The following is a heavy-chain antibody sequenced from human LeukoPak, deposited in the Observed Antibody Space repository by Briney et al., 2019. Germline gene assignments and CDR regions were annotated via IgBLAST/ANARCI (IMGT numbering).Heavy chain of an antibody. V-gene: IGHV3-9*01. CDR1: GFTFDDYA. J-gene: IGHJ6*02. CDR3: AKAFRTNSNYYYGLDV. Sequence: GGSLRLSCAASGFTFDDYAMHWARQIPGKGLEWVSGISWNSAGIGYADSVKGRFTISRDNAKNSLYLQMNSLRGEDTALYYCAKAFRTNSNYYYGLDVWGQGTKVTVSS. D-gene: IGHD2-8*01. CDR2: ISWNSAGI.